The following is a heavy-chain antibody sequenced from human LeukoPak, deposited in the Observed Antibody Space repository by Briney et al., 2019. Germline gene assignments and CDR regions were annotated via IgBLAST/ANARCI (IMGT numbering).Heavy chain of an antibody. CDR2: IYYSGST. J-gene: IGHJ4*02. Sequence: SETLSLTCTVSGGSISSSSYYWGWIRQPPGKGLEWIGNIYYSGSTYYNPSLKSRVTISVDTSKNQFSLKLSSVTAADTAVYYCARRRLGYCSSTSCYYVPPHFDYWGQGTLVTVSS. CDR3: ARRRLGYCSSTSCYYVPPHFDY. D-gene: IGHD2-2*01. CDR1: GGSISSSSYY. V-gene: IGHV4-39*07.